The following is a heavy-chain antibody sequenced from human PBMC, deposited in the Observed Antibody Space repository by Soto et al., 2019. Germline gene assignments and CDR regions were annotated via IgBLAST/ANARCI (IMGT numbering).Heavy chain of an antibody. V-gene: IGHV3-64D*06. J-gene: IGHJ4*02. CDR1: GFTFSNYA. CDR2: IVRNGGST. Sequence: HPGGSLRLSCSASGFTFSNYAMHWVRQAPGKGLEYVSAIVRNGGSTYYADSVKGRFTISRDNSKNTLYLQMSSLRAEDTAVYYCVRGDNWNDEASDYWGQGTLVTVSS. CDR3: VRGDNWNDEASDY. D-gene: IGHD1-1*01.